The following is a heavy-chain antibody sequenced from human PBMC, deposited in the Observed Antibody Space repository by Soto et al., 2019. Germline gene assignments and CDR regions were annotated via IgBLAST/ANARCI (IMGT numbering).Heavy chain of an antibody. J-gene: IGHJ4*02. Sequence: GGSLILSCAASGFTFGSHAMHWVRQAPGKGLEWVAVISYDGTNKYYTDSMKGRLTISRDNSKNTVYLQMSSLRTEDTAVYYCERDHIDYWGQGTLVTVAS. CDR1: GFTFGSHA. V-gene: IGHV3-30-3*01. CDR2: ISYDGTNK. CDR3: ERDHIDY.